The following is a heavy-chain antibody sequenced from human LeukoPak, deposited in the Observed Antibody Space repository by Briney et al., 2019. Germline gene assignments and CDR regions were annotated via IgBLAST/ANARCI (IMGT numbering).Heavy chain of an antibody. CDR1: GGSFSSYY. Sequence: SETLSLTCAVYGGSFSSYYWGWIRQPPGKGLEWIGSIHYSGSTYYNPSLKSRVTISLDTSKNQFSLKLRSVTAADTAVYYCARQEYCGGDCFEDNWGQGTLVTVSS. D-gene: IGHD2-21*02. J-gene: IGHJ4*02. CDR2: IHYSGST. CDR3: ARQEYCGGDCFEDN. V-gene: IGHV4-39*01.